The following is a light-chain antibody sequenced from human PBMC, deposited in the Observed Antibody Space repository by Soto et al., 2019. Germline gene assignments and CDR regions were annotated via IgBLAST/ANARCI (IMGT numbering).Light chain of an antibody. CDR1: QSIGSW. CDR3: HQYNSYWT. CDR2: KAS. V-gene: IGKV1-5*03. Sequence: DLQMTQSPSTLSASIGDRVTISCRASQSIGSWLAWYQQKPGKAPNLLIYKASYLNSGVPSRFSGSGSGTDFTLSISSLQPDDFATYYCHQYNSYWTFGQGTTVEI. J-gene: IGKJ1*01.